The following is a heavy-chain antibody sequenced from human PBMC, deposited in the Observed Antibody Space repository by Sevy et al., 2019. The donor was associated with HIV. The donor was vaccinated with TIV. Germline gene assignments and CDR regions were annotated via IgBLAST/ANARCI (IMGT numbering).Heavy chain of an antibody. Sequence: GGSLRLSCAASGFRFNIYEMNWVRQAPGKGVEWVSYISSSGSTIYYAASVKGRFTISGDNAKSQLYLQMNSVRAEDTAVYYCVRGRAMIIYDWGQGTLVTVSS. J-gene: IGHJ4*02. CDR3: VRGRAMIIYD. V-gene: IGHV3-48*03. CDR1: GFRFNIYE. CDR2: ISSSGSTI. D-gene: IGHD5-12*01.